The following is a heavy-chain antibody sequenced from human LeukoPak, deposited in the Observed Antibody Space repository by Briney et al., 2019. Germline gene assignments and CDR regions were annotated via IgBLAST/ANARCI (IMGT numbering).Heavy chain of an antibody. J-gene: IGHJ4*02. V-gene: IGHV3-30-3*01. CDR2: ISYDGSNK. CDR3: ISSSPSFDY. CDR1: GFTFSSYA. Sequence: PGGSLRLSCAASGFTFSSYAMHWVPQAPGKGLEWVAVISYDGSNKYYADSVKGRFTISRDNSKNTLYLQMNSLRAEDTAVYYCISSSPSFDYWGQGTLVTVSS.